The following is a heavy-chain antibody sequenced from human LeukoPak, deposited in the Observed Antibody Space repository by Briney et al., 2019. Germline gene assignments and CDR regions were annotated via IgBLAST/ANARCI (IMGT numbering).Heavy chain of an antibody. J-gene: IGHJ4*02. V-gene: IGHV1-2*02. D-gene: IGHD6-13*01. CDR2: INPKSGAA. Sequence: ASVKVSCKASGYIFSDFYMHWVRQAPGQGLEWLGWINPKSGAADYAQQFRGRVTMTRDTSINTDYMEMKRVTSDDTAVYYCARGAEAETSPLDFWGQGTLVIVS. CDR3: ARGAEAETSPLDF. CDR1: GYIFSDFY.